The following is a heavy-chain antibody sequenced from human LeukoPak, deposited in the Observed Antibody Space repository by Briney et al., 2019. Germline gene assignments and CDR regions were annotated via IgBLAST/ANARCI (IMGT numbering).Heavy chain of an antibody. CDR1: GSSISSSSYY. Sequence: SETLSLTCTVSGSSISSSSYYWGWIRQPPGKGLEWIGSIYYSGSTYYNPSLKSRVTISVDTSKNQFSLKLSSVTAADTAVYYCARDSSSHFDYWGQGTLVTVSS. J-gene: IGHJ4*02. CDR3: ARDSSSHFDY. D-gene: IGHD6-6*01. V-gene: IGHV4-39*07. CDR2: IYYSGST.